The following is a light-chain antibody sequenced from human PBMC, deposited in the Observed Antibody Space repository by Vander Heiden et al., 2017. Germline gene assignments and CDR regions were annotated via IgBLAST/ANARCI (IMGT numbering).Light chain of an antibody. J-gene: IGKJ1*01. CDR3: QHDNTYSAKT. V-gene: IGKV1-5*01. CDR2: DAS. CDR1: QSITSW. Sequence: DIQMTQSPSTLSASVGDRVTITCRASQSITSWLAWYQQKPGKAPKLLVYDASSLESGVPSRFSGSGSGTEFTLTISSLQSDDFATYYCQHDNTYSAKTFGQGTKVEI.